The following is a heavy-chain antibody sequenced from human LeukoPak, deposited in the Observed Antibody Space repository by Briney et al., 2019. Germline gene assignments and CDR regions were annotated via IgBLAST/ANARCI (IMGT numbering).Heavy chain of an antibody. CDR2: IYYSGST. D-gene: IGHD3-22*01. CDR1: GGSISSYY. V-gene: IGHV4-59*01. J-gene: IGHJ4*02. CDR3: ARAADCYDSSGYYPFDY. Sequence: NPSETLSLTCTVSGGSISSYYWSWIRQPPGKGLEWIGYIYYSGSTNYNPSLKSRVTISVDTSKNQFSLKLSSVTAADTAVYYCARAADCYDSSGYYPFDYWGQGTLVTVSS.